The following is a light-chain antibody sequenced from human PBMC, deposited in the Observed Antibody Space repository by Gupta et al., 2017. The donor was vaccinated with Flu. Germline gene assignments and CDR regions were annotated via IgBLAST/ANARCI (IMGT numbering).Light chain of an antibody. CDR2: LNSDGSH. Sequence: QLVLTQSPSASASLGASVKLTCTLSSGHTTYAIAWHQQQPEKGPRDLMKLNSDGSHSKGDGIPDRFSGSSSGAERYLTISSLQAEDEADYYCQTWGTGSNWVFGGGTKLTVL. J-gene: IGLJ3*02. V-gene: IGLV4-69*01. CDR1: SGHTTYA. CDR3: QTWGTGSNWV.